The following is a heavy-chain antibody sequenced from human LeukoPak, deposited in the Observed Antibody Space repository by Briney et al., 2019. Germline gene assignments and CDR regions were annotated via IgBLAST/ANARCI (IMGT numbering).Heavy chain of an antibody. Sequence: PSETLSLTCTVSGGSISSYYWSWIRQPPGKGLEWIGYIYYSGSTNYNPSLKSRVTISVDTSKNQFSLKLSSVTAADTAVHYCARGQYQLLLGAFDIWGQGTMVTVSS. CDR1: GGSISSYY. V-gene: IGHV4-59*01. CDR2: IYYSGST. J-gene: IGHJ3*02. D-gene: IGHD2-2*01. CDR3: ARGQYQLLLGAFDI.